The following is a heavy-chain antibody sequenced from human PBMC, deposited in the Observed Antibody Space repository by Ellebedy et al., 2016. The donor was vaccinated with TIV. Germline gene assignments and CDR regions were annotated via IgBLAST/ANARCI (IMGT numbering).Heavy chain of an antibody. CDR3: AKSASGFRYYYGMDV. CDR2: ISGSGGST. CDR1: GFTFSSYA. Sequence: GGSLRLSXAASGFTFSSYAMSWVRQAPGKGLEWVSAISGSGGSTYYADSVKGRFTISRDISKNTLYLQMNSLRAEDTAVYYCAKSASGFRYYYGMDVWGQGTTVTVSS. D-gene: IGHD6-19*01. V-gene: IGHV3-23*01. J-gene: IGHJ6*02.